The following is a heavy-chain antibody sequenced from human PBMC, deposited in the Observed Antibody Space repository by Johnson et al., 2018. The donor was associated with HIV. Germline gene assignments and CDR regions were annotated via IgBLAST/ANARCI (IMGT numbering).Heavy chain of an antibody. CDR1: AFTFSSYW. D-gene: IGHD6-13*01. J-gene: IGHJ3*02. CDR3: ARDRPYSSSGRGAFDI. Sequence: QVQLVESGGGLVQPGGSLRLSCAASAFTFSSYWMSWVRQAPGKGLEWVAVISYDGSNKFYADSVKGRFSISRDNSKNSLSLQLNSLRPDDTAVYFCARDRPYSSSGRGAFDIWGQGTMVTVSS. V-gene: IGHV3-30-3*01. CDR2: ISYDGSNK.